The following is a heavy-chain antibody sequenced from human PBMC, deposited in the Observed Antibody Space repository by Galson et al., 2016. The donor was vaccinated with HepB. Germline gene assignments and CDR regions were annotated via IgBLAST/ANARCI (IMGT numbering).Heavy chain of an antibody. J-gene: IGHJ4*02. V-gene: IGHV3-48*02. D-gene: IGHD4-11*01. CDR2: ISYSNKVI. CDR3: ARDRGGYSMGD. CDR1: GFIFSSAN. Sequence: SLRLSCAASGFIFSSANMDWVRQAPGKGLEWVAYISYSNKVIFYADSVKGRFTISRDSAKNSLFLQMNSLREDDTAVYYCARDRGGYSMGDWGQGTLVTVSS.